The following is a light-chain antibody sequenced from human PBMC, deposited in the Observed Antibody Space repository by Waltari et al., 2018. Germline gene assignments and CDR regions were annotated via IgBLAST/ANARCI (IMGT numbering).Light chain of an antibody. V-gene: IGKV3-20*01. J-gene: IGKJ1*01. CDR1: QSVSSSY. Sequence: EIVLTQSPGTLSLSPRERATLPCRASQSVSSSYLAWYPQKPGPAPRVLIHGASNRATGIPDRFSGSGSGTDFTLTISRLEPEDFAVYYCQQYGSSPWTFGQGTKVEIK. CDR2: GAS. CDR3: QQYGSSPWT.